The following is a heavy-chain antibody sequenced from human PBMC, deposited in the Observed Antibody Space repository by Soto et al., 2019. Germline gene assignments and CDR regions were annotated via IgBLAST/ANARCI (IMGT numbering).Heavy chain of an antibody. J-gene: IGHJ6*01. CDR1: GYTFSSYA. D-gene: IGHD6-13*01. V-gene: IGHV1-3*01. Sequence: ASVKVSCKASGYTFSSYAIHWVRQAPGQRLEWMGWINAGNGNTKYSQKFQGRVTITRDTSASTVYMELSSLRSEDTAVYYCAVPTQAVAGHQYYYPMDVWGQGTTVTVSS. CDR3: AVPTQAVAGHQYYYPMDV. CDR2: INAGNGNT.